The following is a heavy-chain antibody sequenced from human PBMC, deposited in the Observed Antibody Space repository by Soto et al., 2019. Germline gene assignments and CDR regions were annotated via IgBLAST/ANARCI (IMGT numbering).Heavy chain of an antibody. CDR2: IYHSGST. D-gene: IGHD5-12*01. CDR1: SGSISSSNW. CDR3: AGGGVGSGYGFYYMDV. J-gene: IGHJ6*03. Sequence: PSETLSLTCAVSSGSISSSNWWSWVRQPPGKGLEWIGEIYHSGSTNYNPSLKSRVTISVDKSKNQFSLKLSSVTAADTAVYYCAGGGVGSGYGFYYMDVWGKGTTVTVSS. V-gene: IGHV4-4*02.